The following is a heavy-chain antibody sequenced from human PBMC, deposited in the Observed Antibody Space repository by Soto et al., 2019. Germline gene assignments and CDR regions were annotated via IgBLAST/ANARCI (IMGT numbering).Heavy chain of an antibody. CDR2: ITPIFGTA. V-gene: IGHV1-69*13. CDR1: GGTFSSYA. J-gene: IGHJ6*02. CDR3: ARMRYSSSWYGPSYYYYGMDV. D-gene: IGHD6-13*01. Sequence: SVKVSCKASGGTFSSYAISWVRQAPGQGLEWMGGITPIFGTANYAQKFQGRVTITADESTSTAYMELSSLRSEDTAVYYCARMRYSSSWYGPSYYYYGMDVWGQGTTVTVSS.